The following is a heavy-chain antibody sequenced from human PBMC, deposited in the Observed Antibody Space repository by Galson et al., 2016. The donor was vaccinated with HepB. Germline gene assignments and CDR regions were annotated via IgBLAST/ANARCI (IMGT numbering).Heavy chain of an antibody. CDR3: AKSATVGGATSLDS. CDR2: ISGGGISR. Sequence: SLRLSCAASGFTFTSYGMSWVRQAPGRGLEWVPNISGGGISRHYADSVKGRFTISRDNSRNTLYLQMNSLRAEDTAVYYCAKSATVGGATSLDSWGQGNMVTVSS. J-gene: IGHJ4*02. D-gene: IGHD1-26*01. V-gene: IGHV3-23*01. CDR1: GFTFTSYG.